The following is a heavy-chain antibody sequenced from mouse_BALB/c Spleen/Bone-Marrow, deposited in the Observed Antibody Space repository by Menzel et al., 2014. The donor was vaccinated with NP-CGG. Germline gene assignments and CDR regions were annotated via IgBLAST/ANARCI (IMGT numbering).Heavy chain of an antibody. V-gene: IGHV1-31*01. D-gene: IGHD6-1*01. CDR1: GYSFTAYY. CDR2: IYPYDGAT. Sequence: EVQLQQSGPELVKPGASVKISCKASGYSFTAYYIHWVKQSHVKSLEWIGRIYPYDGATSYNQNFKVKASLTVDKSSSTTYMELHSLTSEASAVYCCPRKGICGWFAYWGQGTLVTVSA. CDR3: PRKGICGWFAY. J-gene: IGHJ3*01.